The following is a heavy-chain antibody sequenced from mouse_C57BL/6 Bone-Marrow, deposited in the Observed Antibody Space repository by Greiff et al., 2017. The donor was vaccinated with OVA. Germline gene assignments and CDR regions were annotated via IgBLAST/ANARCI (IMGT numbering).Heavy chain of an antibody. CDR1: GFSFNTYA. J-gene: IGHJ3*01. Sequence: EVMLVESGGGLVQPKGSLKLSCAASGFSFNTYAMNWVRQAPGKGLEWVARIRSKSNNYATYYADSVKDRFTISRDDSESMLYLQMNNLKTEDTAMYYCVRQHFLWDAWFAYWGQGTLVTVSA. CDR3: VRQHFLWDAWFAY. V-gene: IGHV10-1*01. CDR2: IRSKSNNYAT. D-gene: IGHD4-1*01.